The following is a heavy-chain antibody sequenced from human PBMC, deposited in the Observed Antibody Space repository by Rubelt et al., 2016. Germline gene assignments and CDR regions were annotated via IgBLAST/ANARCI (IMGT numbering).Heavy chain of an antibody. V-gene: IGHV3-23*01. CDR3: AKGGDI. CDR2: ISGSGGST. J-gene: IGHJ3*02. Sequence: EVQLLESGGGLVQPGGSLRLSCEVSGFTFSSYAMNWVRQAPGKGLEWVSGISGSGGSTYYADSVKGRFIISRDNSENMLYLQMNSLRDEDTAVYYCAKGGDIWGQGTMVTVSS. D-gene: IGHD2-15*01. CDR1: GFTFSSYA.